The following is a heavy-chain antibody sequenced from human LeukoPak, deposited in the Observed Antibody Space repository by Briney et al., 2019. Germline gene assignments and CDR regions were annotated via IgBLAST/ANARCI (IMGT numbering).Heavy chain of an antibody. CDR2: ISYSGST. D-gene: IGHD3-22*01. V-gene: IGHV4-59*01. CDR1: GGSISSYY. CDR3: AREPGFDSSGYLNWFDP. Sequence: SETLSLTCTVSGGSISSYYWSWIRQPPGKGLEWIACISYSGSTKYNPSLKSRVTILVDTSKNQLSLKLSSVTAADTAVYYCAREPGFDSSGYLNWFDPWGQGTLVTVSS. J-gene: IGHJ5*02.